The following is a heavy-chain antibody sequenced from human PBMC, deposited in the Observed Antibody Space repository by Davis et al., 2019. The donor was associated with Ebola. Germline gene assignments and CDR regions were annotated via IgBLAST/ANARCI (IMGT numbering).Heavy chain of an antibody. Sequence: GESLKISCAASGFAFSTYGMHWVRQAPGKGLEWVAMIWHDGSNKYYGDSVKGRFIISRDNAKNSLYLQINSLGADDTALYHCARSDSGGNWYFDLWGRGTLVTVSS. V-gene: IGHV3-33*01. CDR1: GFAFSTYG. CDR2: IWHDGSNK. CDR3: ARSDSGGNWYFDL. D-gene: IGHD4-17*01. J-gene: IGHJ2*01.